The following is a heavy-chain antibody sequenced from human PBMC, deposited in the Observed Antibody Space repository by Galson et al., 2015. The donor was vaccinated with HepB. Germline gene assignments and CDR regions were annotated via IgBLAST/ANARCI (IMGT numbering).Heavy chain of an antibody. Sequence: SLRLSCAASGFTFSSYAMHWVRQAPGKGLEWVAVISYDGSNKYYADSVKGRFTISRDNSKNTLYLQMNSLRAEDTAVYYCARGEMATMVYFDYWGQGTLVTVSS. CDR1: GFTFSSYA. CDR2: ISYDGSNK. D-gene: IGHD5-24*01. CDR3: ARGEMATMVYFDY. V-gene: IGHV3-30*04. J-gene: IGHJ4*02.